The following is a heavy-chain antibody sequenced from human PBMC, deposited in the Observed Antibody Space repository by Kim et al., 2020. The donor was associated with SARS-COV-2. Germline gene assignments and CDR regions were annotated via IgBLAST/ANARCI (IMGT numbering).Heavy chain of an antibody. J-gene: IGHJ4*02. CDR3: ASPTVYGSGRYYFDS. V-gene: IGHV3-7*01. D-gene: IGHD2-15*01. Sequence: DSVKDRFTTSRDNAKNSLFLQMNSLRAEDTAVYYCASPTVYGSGRYYFDSWGQGALVTVSS.